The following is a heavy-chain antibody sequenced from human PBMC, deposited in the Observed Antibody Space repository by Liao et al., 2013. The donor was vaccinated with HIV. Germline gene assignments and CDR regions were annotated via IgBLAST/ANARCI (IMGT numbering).Heavy chain of an antibody. D-gene: IGHD7-27*01. CDR3: ARWGFLFFDY. V-gene: IGHV4-34*01. CDR1: GGSFSAYR. J-gene: IGHJ4*02. CDR2: INHSGRS. Sequence: QVQLQQWGAGLLKPSETLSLTCAVYGGSFSAYRWSWIRQPPGQGLEWIGEINHSGRSNSNPSLKSRVTISVDTSKNQFSLKLNSVTATDTAMYYCARWGFLFFDYWGQGALVTVS.